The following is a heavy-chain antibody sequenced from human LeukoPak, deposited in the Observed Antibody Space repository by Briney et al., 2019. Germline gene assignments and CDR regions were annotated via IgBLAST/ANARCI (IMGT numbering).Heavy chain of an antibody. CDR3: ARDYQGLEYSSSRRAFDI. V-gene: IGHV1-2*02. D-gene: IGHD6-6*01. J-gene: IGHJ3*02. CDR1: GYTFTGYY. CDR2: INPNSGGT. Sequence: GASVKVSCKASGYTFTGYYMHWVRQAPGQGLEWMGWINPNSGGTNYAQKFQGRVTMTRDTSIRTAYMELSRLRSDGTAVYYCARDYQGLEYSSSRRAFDIWGQGTMVTVSS.